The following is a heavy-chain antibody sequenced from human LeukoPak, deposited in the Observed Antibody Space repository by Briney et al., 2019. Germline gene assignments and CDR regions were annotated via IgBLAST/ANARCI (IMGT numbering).Heavy chain of an antibody. CDR3: ARPHDS. CDR2: ISSSSSYI. Sequence: GRSLRLSCAASGFTFSRYGIHWVRQAPGKGLEWVSFISSSSSYIYYADSVKGRFTISRDNAKNSMYLQMNSLRAEDTAVYYCARPHDSWGQGTLVTVSS. J-gene: IGHJ4*02. CDR1: GFTFSRYG. V-gene: IGHV3-21*01.